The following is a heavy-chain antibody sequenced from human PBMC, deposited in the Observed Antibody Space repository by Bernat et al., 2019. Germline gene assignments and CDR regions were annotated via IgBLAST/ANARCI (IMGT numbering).Heavy chain of an antibody. CDR2: IYYSGST. CDR1: GGSISSSSYY. J-gene: IGHJ4*02. D-gene: IGHD3-16*02. CDR3: ARHLTDDYVWGSYRYRYFDY. V-gene: IGHV4-39*01. Sequence: QLQLQESGPGLVKPSETLFLTCTVSGGSISSSSYYWGWIRQPPGKGLEWIGSIYYSGSTYYNPSLKSRVTISVDTSKNQFSLKLSSVTAADTAVYYCARHLTDDYVWGSYRYRYFDYWGQGTLVTVSS.